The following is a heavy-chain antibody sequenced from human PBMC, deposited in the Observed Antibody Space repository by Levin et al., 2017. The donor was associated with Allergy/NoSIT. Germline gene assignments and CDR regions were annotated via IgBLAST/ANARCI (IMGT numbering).Heavy chain of an antibody. CDR1: GFTFSSYS. V-gene: IGHV3-21*01. CDR2: ISSSSSYI. J-gene: IGHJ4*02. CDR3: ARDHSLHGYGDQFDY. D-gene: IGHD4-17*01. Sequence: PGGSLRLSCAASGFTFSSYSMNWVRQAPGKGLEWVSSISSSSSYIYYADSVKGRFTISRDNAKNSLYLQMNSLRAEDTAVYYCARDHSLHGYGDQFDYWGQGTLVTVSS.